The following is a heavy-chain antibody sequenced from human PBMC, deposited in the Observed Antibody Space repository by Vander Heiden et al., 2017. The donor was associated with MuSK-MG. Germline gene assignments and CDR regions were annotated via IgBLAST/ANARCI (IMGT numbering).Heavy chain of an antibody. Sequence: EVQLVESGGGVVRPGGSLSLSCAASGFPFDYYGMSWVRQAPGKGLEWVSGINWNGGSTGYADSVKGRFTISRDNAKNSLYLQMNRLSPQDTALDHGGGGGYFIGGSCYLDYW. V-gene: IGHV3-20*01. J-gene: IGHJ4*03. CDR3: GGGGYFIGGSCYLDY. D-gene: IGHD2-15*01. CDR1: GFPFDYYG. CDR2: INWNGGST.